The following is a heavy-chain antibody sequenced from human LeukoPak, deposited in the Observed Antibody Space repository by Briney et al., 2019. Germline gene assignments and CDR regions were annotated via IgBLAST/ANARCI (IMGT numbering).Heavy chain of an antibody. V-gene: IGHV4-39*01. J-gene: IGHJ4*02. CDR3: ARRGDSYAVFDY. Sequence: SETLSLTCTVSGGSISSRDYYWGWIRQPPGKGLEWIGSIYYRGSTYYNPSLKSRVTMSVDTSKNQFSLKLSSVTAADTAVYYCARRGDSYAVFDYWGQGTLVSVSS. CDR1: GGSISSRDYY. D-gene: IGHD5-18*01. CDR2: IYYRGST.